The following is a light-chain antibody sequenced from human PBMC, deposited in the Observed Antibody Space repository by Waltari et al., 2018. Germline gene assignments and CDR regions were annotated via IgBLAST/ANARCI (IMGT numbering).Light chain of an antibody. V-gene: IGLV2-11*01. J-gene: IGLJ2*01. CDR1: SIDIRDEKY. CDR2: AVS. CDR3: CSYAGQFTWV. Sequence: QSALTQPPSVSGSPGQSVTISCTGTSIDIRDEKYVSRFQRYPGKAPKVIMFAVSERPSRVPDRFSCTKSGNTASLTISGLQSEDESHYCCCSYAGQFTWVFGGGTKLTVL.